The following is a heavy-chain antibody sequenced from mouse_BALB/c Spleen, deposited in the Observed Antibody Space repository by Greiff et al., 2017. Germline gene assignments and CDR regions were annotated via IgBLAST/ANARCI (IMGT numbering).Heavy chain of an antibody. Sequence: EVKLMESGPGLVKPSQSLSLTCTVTGYSITSDYAWNWIRQFPGNKLEWMGYISYSGSTSYNPSLKSRISITRDTSKNQFFLQLNSVTTEDTATYYCARDSSGYVAYWGQGTLVTVSA. V-gene: IGHV3-2*02. CDR2: ISYSGST. CDR1: GYSITSDYA. D-gene: IGHD3-2*01. J-gene: IGHJ3*01. CDR3: ARDSSGYVAY.